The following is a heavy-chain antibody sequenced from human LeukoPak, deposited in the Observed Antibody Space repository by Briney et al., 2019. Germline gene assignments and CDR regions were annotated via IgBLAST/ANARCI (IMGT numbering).Heavy chain of an antibody. D-gene: IGHD3-22*01. CDR3: ARDLRDYYDNSGYYYGY. CDR1: GGTFSSYA. J-gene: IGHJ4*02. CDR2: IIPIFGTA. V-gene: IGHV1-69*13. Sequence: GASLKVSCKASGGTFSSYAISWVRQAPGQGLEWMGGIIPIFGTANYAQKFQGRVTITADESTSTAYMELSSLRSEDTAVYYCARDLRDYYDNSGYYYGYWGQGTLVTVSS.